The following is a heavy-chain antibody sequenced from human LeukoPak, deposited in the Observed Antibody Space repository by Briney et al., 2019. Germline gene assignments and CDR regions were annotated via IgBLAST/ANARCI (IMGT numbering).Heavy chain of an antibody. CDR3: VKDLGRYRNTCFDY. Sequence: PTGGSLRLSCAASGFTFSSYAMSWVRHAPEKRLEWVSTISGSGGGTYYTDSVKGRFTISSDDSKNPLYLQLNSLTAEDTAVYYCVKDLGRYRNTCFDYWGQGTLVTVSS. CDR1: GFTFSSYA. CDR2: ISGSGGGT. V-gene: IGHV3-23*01. D-gene: IGHD1-26*01. J-gene: IGHJ4*02.